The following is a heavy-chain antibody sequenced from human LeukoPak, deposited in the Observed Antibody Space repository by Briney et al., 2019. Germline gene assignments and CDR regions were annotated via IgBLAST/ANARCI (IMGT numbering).Heavy chain of an antibody. CDR3: ARSLHMGYARQYNWFDP. D-gene: IGHD2-8*01. CDR2: IYHSGST. V-gene: IGHV4-30-2*01. CDR1: GGSISSGGSS. J-gene: IGHJ5*02. Sequence: SETLSLTCAVSGGSISSGGSSWSWIRQPPGKGLEWIGSIYHSGSTYYNPSLKSRVTISVYTSKNQFSLKLSSVTAADTAVYYCARSLHMGYARQYNWFDPWGQGTLVTVSS.